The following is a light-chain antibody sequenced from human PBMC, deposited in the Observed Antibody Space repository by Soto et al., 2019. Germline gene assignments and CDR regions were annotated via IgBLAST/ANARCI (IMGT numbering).Light chain of an antibody. Sequence: EIVLTQSPGTLSLSPGERASLSCRASQSVSSNYLAWFQQKPGQAPRLIISGASNRASDIPDRFSGSGSWTEFTLTISRLEPEDFEVYYCLQYGSSPHTFGQGTRLEI. CDR3: LQYGSSPHT. J-gene: IGKJ5*01. V-gene: IGKV3-20*01. CDR2: GAS. CDR1: QSVSSNY.